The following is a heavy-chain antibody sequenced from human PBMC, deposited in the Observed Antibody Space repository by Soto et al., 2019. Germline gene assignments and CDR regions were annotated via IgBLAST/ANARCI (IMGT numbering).Heavy chain of an antibody. D-gene: IGHD3-10*01. CDR2: IYYSGST. J-gene: IGHJ5*02. Sequence: KPSETLSLTCTVSGGSISSYYWSWIRQPPGKGLEWIGYIYYSGSTNYNPSLKSRVTISVDTSKNQFSLKLSSVTAADTAVYYCASSITMVRGAIWWFDPWGQGTLVTVSS. CDR3: ASSITMVRGAIWWFDP. V-gene: IGHV4-59*01. CDR1: GGSISSYY.